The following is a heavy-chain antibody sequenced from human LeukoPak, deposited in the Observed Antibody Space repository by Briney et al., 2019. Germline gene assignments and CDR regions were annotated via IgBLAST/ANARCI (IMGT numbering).Heavy chain of an antibody. V-gene: IGHV4-30-4*01. CDR1: GGSISSGDYY. CDR3: AVYCSGGSCYPVGFDY. CDR2: IYHSGST. J-gene: IGHJ4*02. Sequence: SQTLSLTCTVSGGSISSGDYYWSWIRQPPGKGLEWIGEIYHSGSTNYSPSLKSRVTISVDKSKNQFSLKLSSVTAADTAVYYCAVYCSGGSCYPVGFDYWGQGTLVTVSS. D-gene: IGHD2-15*01.